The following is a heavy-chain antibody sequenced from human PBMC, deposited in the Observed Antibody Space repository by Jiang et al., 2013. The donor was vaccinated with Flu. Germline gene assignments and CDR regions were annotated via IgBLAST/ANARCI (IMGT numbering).Heavy chain of an antibody. D-gene: IGHD6-19*01. CDR3: ARDLGSSTRESSGWYRAWDFFDY. CDR1: GYTFTSYG. J-gene: IGHJ4*02. V-gene: IGHV1-18*01. Sequence: GAEVKKPGASVKVSCKASGYTFTSYGISWVRQAPGQGLEWMGWISAYNGNTNYAQKLQGRVTMTTDTSTSTAYMELSSLGSEDTAVYYCARDLGSSTRESSGWYRAWDFFDYWGQGTLVTVSS. CDR2: ISAYNGNT.